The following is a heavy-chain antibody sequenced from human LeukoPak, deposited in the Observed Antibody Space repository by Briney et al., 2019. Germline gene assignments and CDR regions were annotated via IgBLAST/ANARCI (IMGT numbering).Heavy chain of an antibody. V-gene: IGHV1-46*01. CDR2: ICPRDGST. CDR3: ARDQEGFDY. CDR1: GYSLTTYY. J-gene: IGHJ4*02. Sequence: ASVKVSRKASGYSLTTYYMHWVRQAPGQGLEWMGMICPRDGSTSYAQRFQDRVTVTRDTSTSTVHMELSGLRSEDTAVYYCARDQEGFDYWGQGTLVTVSS.